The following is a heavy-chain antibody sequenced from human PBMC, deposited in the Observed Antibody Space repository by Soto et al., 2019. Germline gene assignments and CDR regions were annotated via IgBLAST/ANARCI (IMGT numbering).Heavy chain of an antibody. V-gene: IGHV4-34*01. CDR2: INHSGST. CDR1: GGSFSGYY. D-gene: IGHD6-13*01. CDR3: ARGLRTAAARYYFDY. Sequence: SETLSLTCAVYGGSFSGYYWSWLRQPPGKGLEWIGEINHSGSTNYNPSLKSRVTISVDTSKNQFSLKLSSVTAADTAVYYCARGLRTAAARYYFDYWGQGTLVTVSS. J-gene: IGHJ4*02.